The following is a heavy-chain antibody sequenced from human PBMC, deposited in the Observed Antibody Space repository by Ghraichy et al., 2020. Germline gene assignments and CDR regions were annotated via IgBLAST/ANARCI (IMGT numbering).Heavy chain of an antibody. J-gene: IGHJ6*02. CDR3: AREILYEGVNYYYGLDV. CDR1: GFTFSYFG. Sequence: GGSLRLSCAASGFTFSYFGMHWVRQAPGKGLEWVAVIWHDGTKEYYADSVKGRFTISRDNSKDTLYLTMNNLRAEDTAVYYCAREILYEGVNYYYGLDVWGQGTTFTVSS. D-gene: IGHD2/OR15-2a*01. CDR2: IWHDGTKE. V-gene: IGHV3-33*08.